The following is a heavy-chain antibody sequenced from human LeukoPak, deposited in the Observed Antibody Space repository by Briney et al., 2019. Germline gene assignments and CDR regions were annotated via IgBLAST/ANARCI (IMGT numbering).Heavy chain of an antibody. Sequence: PSQTLSLTYAVSGGSISSGDYSWSWIRQPPGKGLEWIGYIYHSGSTYYNPSLKSRVTISVDRSKNQFSLKLSSVTAADTAMYYCARAKIYYDSRYFDYWGQGTLVTVSS. D-gene: IGHD3-22*01. CDR3: ARAKIYYDSRYFDY. V-gene: IGHV4-30-2*01. J-gene: IGHJ4*02. CDR2: IYHSGST. CDR1: GGSISSGDYS.